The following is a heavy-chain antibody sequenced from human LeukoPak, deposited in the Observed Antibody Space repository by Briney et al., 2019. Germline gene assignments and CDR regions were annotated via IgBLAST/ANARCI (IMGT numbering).Heavy chain of an antibody. D-gene: IGHD2/OR15-2a*01. V-gene: IGHV4-39*07. CDR1: GGSISSSSYY. CDR2: IYHSGST. Sequence: ASETLSLTCTVSGGSISSSSYYWGWIRQPPGKGLEWIGSIYHSGSTYYNPSLRSRVTISVDTSKNQFSLKLSSVTAADTAVYYCASAHTLRNWFDPWGQGTLVTVSS. J-gene: IGHJ5*02. CDR3: ASAHTLRNWFDP.